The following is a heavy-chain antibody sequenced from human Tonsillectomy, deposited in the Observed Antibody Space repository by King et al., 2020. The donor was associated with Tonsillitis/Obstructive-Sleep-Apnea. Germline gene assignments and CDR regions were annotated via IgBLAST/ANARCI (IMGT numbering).Heavy chain of an antibody. CDR2: IIGNGDST. D-gene: IGHD3-3*01. V-gene: IGHV3-23*04. Sequence: VQLVESGGDLVQPGGSLRLSCAASGVTFSSYAITSFRQAPGKGLEWVSAIIGNGDSTYYAISVKGRFTNSRDTSKNTLFLQMNSLRSEDTAVYYCAKDYDFWGGFYICDSWGQGTLVTVSS. J-gene: IGHJ4*02. CDR3: AKDYDFWGGFYICDS. CDR1: GVTFSSYA.